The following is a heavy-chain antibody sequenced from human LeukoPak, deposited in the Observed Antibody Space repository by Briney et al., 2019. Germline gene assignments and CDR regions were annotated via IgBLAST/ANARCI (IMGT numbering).Heavy chain of an antibody. J-gene: IGHJ6*03. V-gene: IGHV1-18*01. D-gene: IGHD2-2*01. CDR2: ISAYNGNT. Sequence: ASVKVSCKASGYTFTRYGISWVRQAPGQGLEWMGWISAYNGNTNYAQKLQGRVTMTADTSTSTAYMELRSLRSDDTAVYYCARLGDCSSTSCYYPRPYYYYYMDVWGKGTTVTVSS. CDR3: ARLGDCSSTSCYYPRPYYYYYMDV. CDR1: GYTFTRYG.